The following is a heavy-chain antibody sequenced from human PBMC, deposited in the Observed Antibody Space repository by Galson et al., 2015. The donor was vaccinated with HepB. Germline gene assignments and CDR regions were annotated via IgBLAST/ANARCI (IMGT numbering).Heavy chain of an antibody. V-gene: IGHV1-18*01. CDR3: ARMPSGWYNWYFDL. CDR1: GYNFISYG. J-gene: IGHJ2*01. CDR2: ITGHNGNT. Sequence: SVKVSCKASGYNFISYGIAWVRQAPGRGLEWVGWITGHNGNTNYAQRVQDRVTMTTDRSTGTAYMELRSLRTDDTAVYYCARMPSGWYNWYFDLWGRGTLVIVSS. D-gene: IGHD6-13*01.